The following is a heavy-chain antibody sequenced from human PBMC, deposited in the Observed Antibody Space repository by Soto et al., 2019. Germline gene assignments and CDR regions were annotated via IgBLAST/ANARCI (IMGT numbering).Heavy chain of an antibody. CDR2: ISAYNGNT. Sequence: QVQLVQSGAEVKKPGASVKVSCKASGYTFTSYGISWVRQAPGQGLEWMGWISAYNGNTNYAQKLQGRVTMTTDTSTSTAYSELRSLRSDDTAVHYSARAQAMAQFAYWGQGTRVTVPS. CDR1: GYTFTSYG. CDR3: ARAQAMAQFAY. J-gene: IGHJ4*02. D-gene: IGHD5-18*01. V-gene: IGHV1-18*01.